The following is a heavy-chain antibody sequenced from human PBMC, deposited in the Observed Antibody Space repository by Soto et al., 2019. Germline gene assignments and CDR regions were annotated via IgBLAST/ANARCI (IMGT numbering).Heavy chain of an antibody. J-gene: IGHJ6*02. CDR1: GFDFSKSA. D-gene: IGHD3-3*01. V-gene: IGHV3-23*01. CDR2: ISGSGAST. CDR3: AKGHDFWTGYSYYYGMYI. Sequence: GGSLRLSCAVSGFDFSKSAMNWVRQAPGKGLQWVSGISGSGASTSHGDSVKGRFTISRDNSKNTLYLQMNSLRADDTAVYFCAKGHDFWTGYSYYYGMYIRGQGTTVTV.